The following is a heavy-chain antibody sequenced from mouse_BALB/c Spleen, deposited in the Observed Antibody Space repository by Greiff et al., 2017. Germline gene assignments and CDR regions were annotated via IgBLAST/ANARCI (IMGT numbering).Heavy chain of an antibody. CDR2: ISSGGSYT. Sequence: EVHLVESGGGLVKPGGSLKLSCAASGFTFSSYAMSWVRQSPEKRLEWVAEISSGGSYTYYPDTVTGRFTISRDNAKNTLYLEMSSLRSEDTAMYYCARVKDAMDYWGQGTSVTVSS. V-gene: IGHV5-9-4*01. CDR1: GFTFSSYA. J-gene: IGHJ4*01. CDR3: ARVKDAMDY.